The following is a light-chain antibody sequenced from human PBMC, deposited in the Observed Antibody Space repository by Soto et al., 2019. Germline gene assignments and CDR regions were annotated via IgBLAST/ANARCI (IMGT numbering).Light chain of an antibody. CDR3: LLSYRGGGV. Sequence: QAVVTQEPSLTVSPGGTVTITCCGNTGTVTNAHYHYWLQQKPAQAPRTLIYDTHNKHSWTPARFSGSLLGGTAALSLSRAQHEDDADYYCLLSYRGGGVFGGGTQLTVL. V-gene: IGLV7-46*01. J-gene: IGLJ2*01. CDR2: DTH. CDR1: TGTVTNAHY.